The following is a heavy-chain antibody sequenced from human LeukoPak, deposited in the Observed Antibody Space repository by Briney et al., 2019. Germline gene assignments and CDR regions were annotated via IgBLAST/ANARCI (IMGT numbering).Heavy chain of an antibody. V-gene: IGHV3-48*03. CDR2: ISSSTSGSTI. D-gene: IGHD2-2*01. Sequence: QPGGSLRLSCAASGFTFSSHEMNWVRQAPGKGLEWVSYISSSTSGSTIYYADSVKGRFTISRDNAKNSLYLQLNSLRAEDTAVYYCAKDPEYQLLSRFDPWGQGTLVTVSS. J-gene: IGHJ5*02. CDR3: AKDPEYQLLSRFDP. CDR1: GFTFSSHE.